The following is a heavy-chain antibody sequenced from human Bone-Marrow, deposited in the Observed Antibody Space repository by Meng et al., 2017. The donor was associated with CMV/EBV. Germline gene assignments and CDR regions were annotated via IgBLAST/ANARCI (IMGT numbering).Heavy chain of an antibody. CDR2: INWNGGST. J-gene: IGHJ4*02. D-gene: IGHD1-26*01. CDR1: GFTFDDYG. V-gene: IGHV3-20*04. CDR3: ARGEYSGSFDY. Sequence: GESLKISCAASGFTFDDYGMSWVRQAPGKGLEWVSGINWNGGSTGYADSVKGRFTISRDNAKNSLYLQMNSLRAEDTAVYYCARGEYSGSFDYWGQGTLVTVSS.